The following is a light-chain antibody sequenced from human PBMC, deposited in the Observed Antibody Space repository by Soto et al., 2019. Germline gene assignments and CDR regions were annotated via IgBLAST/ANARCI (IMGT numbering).Light chain of an antibody. CDR3: QHYNSYTWT. V-gene: IGKV1-5*03. Sequence: DIQMTQSASTLSASVGYRVTITCRASQSISTYLAWYQQKQGKAPRLLIYKASSFESGVPSRFSGSGYGTDFNLTISSLQTDDSATYYCQHYNSYTWTFGLGTKVDIK. CDR2: KAS. J-gene: IGKJ1*01. CDR1: QSISTY.